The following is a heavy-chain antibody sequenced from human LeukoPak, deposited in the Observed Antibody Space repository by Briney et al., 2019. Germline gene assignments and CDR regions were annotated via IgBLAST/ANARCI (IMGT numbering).Heavy chain of an antibody. CDR3: ARDPTGDLWSGYYGYFDY. V-gene: IGHV4-39*02. D-gene: IGHD3-3*01. Sequence: SSETLSLTCTVSGGSISRSSYSWGWIRQPPGKGLEWIANIRYRGNTYYNPSLKSRVTISVDTSKNQFSPKLNSLTAADTAVYYCARDPTGDLWSGYYGYFDYWGQGTLVTVSS. CDR1: GGSISRSSYS. J-gene: IGHJ4*02. CDR2: IRYRGNT.